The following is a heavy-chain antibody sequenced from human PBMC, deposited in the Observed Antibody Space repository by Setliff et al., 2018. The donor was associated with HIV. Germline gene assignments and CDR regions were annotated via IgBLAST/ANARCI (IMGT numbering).Heavy chain of an antibody. CDR2: ILYDGSYK. CDR1: KFTFSSYG. Sequence: GGSLRLSCAASKFTFSSYGMHWVRQAPGKGLEWVSSILYDGSYKYYTDSVKGRFTISRDNSKNTLYLQMSTLRTEDTAVYYCARDGWRGGDYWGQGTLVTVSS. J-gene: IGHJ4*02. D-gene: IGHD3-10*01. V-gene: IGHV3-30*02. CDR3: ARDGWRGGDY.